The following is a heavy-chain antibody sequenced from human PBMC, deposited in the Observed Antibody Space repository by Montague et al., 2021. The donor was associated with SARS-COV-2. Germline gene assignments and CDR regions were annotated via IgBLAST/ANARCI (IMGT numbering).Heavy chain of an antibody. CDR2: IFYNGRT. V-gene: IGHV4-59*01. J-gene: IGHJ5*01. CDR3: ARQDAWAYCGDECYRGWFDS. Sequence: SETLSLTCTVSFGSISTYYWSWIRQPPGKGLEWIGFIFYNGRTKXNPSLKRRVSISLDTSKNQFSLKLRSVTAADTAVYYCARQDAWAYCGDECYRGWFDSWGQGTLVTVSS. CDR1: FGSISTYY. D-gene: IGHD2-21*01.